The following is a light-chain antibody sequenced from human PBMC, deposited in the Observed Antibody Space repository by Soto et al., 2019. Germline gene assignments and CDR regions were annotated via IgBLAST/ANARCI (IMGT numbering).Light chain of an antibody. CDR2: ATS. CDR3: QEYRSAPLT. Sequence: DVQMTQSPSSLSAFVGDRVTITCRASQGIAPYLAWFQQKPGKVPKLLIYATSTFQSGVPSRFSGRGSGTDFTLTINSLQPEDVGTYYCQEYRSAPLTFGEGTKVEIK. J-gene: IGKJ4*01. CDR1: QGIAPY. V-gene: IGKV1-27*01.